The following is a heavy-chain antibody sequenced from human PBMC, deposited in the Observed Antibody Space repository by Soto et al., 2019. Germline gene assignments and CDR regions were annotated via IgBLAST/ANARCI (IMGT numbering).Heavy chain of an antibody. Sequence: GGSVEGSRKASGYTFTSHYIYWVRQALGQGLEWMGIINPSGGSTSYAQKFQGRVTMTRDTSTSTVYMELSSLRSEDTAVYYCAIAASGYYLYYFDYWGQGTLVTVSS. CDR1: GYTFTSHY. V-gene: IGHV1-46*01. CDR3: AIAASGYYLYYFDY. D-gene: IGHD3-22*01. CDR2: INPSGGST. J-gene: IGHJ4*02.